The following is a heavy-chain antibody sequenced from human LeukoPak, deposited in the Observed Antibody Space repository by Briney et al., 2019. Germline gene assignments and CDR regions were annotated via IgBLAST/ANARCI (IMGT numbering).Heavy chain of an antibody. CDR3: TTGGYGGQFDY. CDR2: IKSKTDGGTT. D-gene: IGHD5-12*01. CDR1: GVAFSNAG. Sequence: GGSLRLSCAASGVAFSNAGMSWVRQAPGKGLEWVGRIKSKTDGGTTDYAAPVKGRFTISRDDSKNTLYLQMNSLKTEDTAVYYCTTGGYGGQFDYWGQGTLVTVSS. V-gene: IGHV3-15*01. J-gene: IGHJ4*02.